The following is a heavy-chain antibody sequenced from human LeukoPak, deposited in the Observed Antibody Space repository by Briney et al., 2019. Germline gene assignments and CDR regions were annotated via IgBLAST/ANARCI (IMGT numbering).Heavy chain of an antibody. CDR3: ASLYSYGHTN. CDR2: ISSSSGTI. CDR1: GFTFSSIS. J-gene: IGHJ4*02. Sequence: GGSLRLSCAASGFTFSSISMNWVRQAPGKGLEWVSYISSSSGTIYYADSVKGRFTISRDNAKNSLYLQMNSLRAEDTAVYYCASLYSYGHTNWGQGTLVTVSS. V-gene: IGHV3-48*01. D-gene: IGHD5-18*01.